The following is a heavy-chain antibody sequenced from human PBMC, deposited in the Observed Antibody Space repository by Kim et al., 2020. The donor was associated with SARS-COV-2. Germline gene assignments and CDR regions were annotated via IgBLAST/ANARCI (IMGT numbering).Heavy chain of an antibody. CDR1: GFTFSSYA. D-gene: IGHD3-22*01. Sequence: GGSLRLSCAASGFTFSSYAMSWVRQAPGKGLEWVSAISGSGGSTYYADSVKGRFTISRDNSKNTLYLQMNSLRAEDTAVYYCAKDPTMIVVVNRDYWGRGTGVSVSS. CDR2: ISGSGGST. J-gene: IGHJ4*02. V-gene: IGHV3-23*01. CDR3: AKDPTMIVVVNRDY.